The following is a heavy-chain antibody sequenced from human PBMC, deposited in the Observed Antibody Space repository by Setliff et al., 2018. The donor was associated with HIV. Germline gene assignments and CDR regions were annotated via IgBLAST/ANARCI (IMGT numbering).Heavy chain of an antibody. J-gene: IGHJ6*02. D-gene: IGHD6-6*01. CDR3: ARSDGQLDPYYYYGMDV. Sequence: SSETLSLTCTVSGGSISSYYWSWIRQPAGKGLEWIGRIYTSGSTNYNPSLKSRVTMSVDTSKNQFSLKLSSVTAADTAVYYCARSDGQLDPYYYYGMDVWGQGTTVTVSS. CDR2: IYTSGST. CDR1: GGSISSYY. V-gene: IGHV4-4*07.